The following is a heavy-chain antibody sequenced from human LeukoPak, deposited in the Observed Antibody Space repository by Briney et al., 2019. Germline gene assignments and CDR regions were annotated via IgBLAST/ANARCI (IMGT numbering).Heavy chain of an antibody. V-gene: IGHV3-30-3*01. Sequence: HPGGSLRLSCAASGFTFSSYAMHWVRQAPGKGLEWVAVISYDGSNKYYADSVKGRFTISRDNSKNMLYLQMNSLRAEDTAVYYCAREKADFGVVTTDYFDYWGQGTLVTVSS. D-gene: IGHD3-3*01. CDR1: GFTFSSYA. J-gene: IGHJ4*02. CDR3: AREKADFGVVTTDYFDY. CDR2: ISYDGSNK.